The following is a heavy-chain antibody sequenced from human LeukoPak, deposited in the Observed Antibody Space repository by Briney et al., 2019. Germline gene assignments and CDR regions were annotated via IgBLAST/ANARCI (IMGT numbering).Heavy chain of an antibody. V-gene: IGHV4-39*01. CDR1: GGSISSSSYY. J-gene: IGHJ6*02. CDR3: ARPLRSYYYGMDV. CDR2: IYYSGST. D-gene: IGHD4-17*01. Sequence: SETLSLTCSVSGGSISSSSYYWGWIRQPPGKGLEWFGSIYYSGSTYYNPSLKSRVTISVDTSKNQFSLKLSSVTAADTAVYYCARPLRSYYYGMDVWGQGTTVTVSS.